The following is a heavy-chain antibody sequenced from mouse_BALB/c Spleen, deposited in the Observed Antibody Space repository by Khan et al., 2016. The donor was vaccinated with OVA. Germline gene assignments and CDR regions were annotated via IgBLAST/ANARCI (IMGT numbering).Heavy chain of an antibody. D-gene: IGHD1-1*02. Sequence: EVQLQESGGGLVQPGGSRKLSCAASGFTFSGFGMHWVRQAPEKGLEWVAFLSSGSNSIYYADTVKGRFTISRDNPKNTLFLQMTSLRSEDTAMEYCARHGPYYFDYWGQGTTLTGSS. CDR1: GFTFSGFG. CDR2: LSSGSNSI. J-gene: IGHJ2*01. V-gene: IGHV5-17*02. CDR3: ARHGPYYFDY.